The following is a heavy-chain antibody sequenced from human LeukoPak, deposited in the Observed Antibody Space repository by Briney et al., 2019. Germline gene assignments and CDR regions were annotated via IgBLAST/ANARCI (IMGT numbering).Heavy chain of an antibody. V-gene: IGHV3-53*01. CDR2: IYSGGST. Sequence: AGGSLRLSCAASGFTVSSNYMSWVRQAPGKGLEWVSVIYSGGSTYYAGSVKGRFTISRDNSKNTLYLQMNSLRAEDTAVYYCARVVRSGSYSIYFDYWGQGTLVTVSS. CDR1: GFTVSSNY. CDR3: ARVVRSGSYSIYFDY. D-gene: IGHD1-26*01. J-gene: IGHJ4*02.